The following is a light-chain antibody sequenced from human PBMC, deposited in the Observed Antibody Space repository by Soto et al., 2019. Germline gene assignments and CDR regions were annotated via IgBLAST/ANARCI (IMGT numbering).Light chain of an antibody. Sequence: QSALTQPASVSGSPGQSITISCTGTSSDVGGYNYVSWYQQHPGKAPKLMIYEVSNRPSGVSNRFSGSKSGNTASLTISGLQAEDEADYYCTSYTSSSTVLFGGGT. CDR2: EVS. CDR1: SSDVGGYNY. J-gene: IGLJ2*01. CDR3: TSYTSSSTVL. V-gene: IGLV2-14*01.